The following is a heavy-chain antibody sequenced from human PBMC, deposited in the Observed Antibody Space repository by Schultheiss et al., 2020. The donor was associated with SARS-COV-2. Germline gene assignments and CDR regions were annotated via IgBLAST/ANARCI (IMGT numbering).Heavy chain of an antibody. CDR2: IYTSGST. V-gene: IGHV4-4*07. D-gene: IGHD2-2*03. Sequence: SETLSLTCTVSGGSISSYYWSWIRQPAGKGLEWIGRIYTSGSTNYNPSLKSRVTISVDTSKNQFSLKLSSVTAADTAVYYCASWSGYCSSTSCYDPVDYWGQGTLVTVSS. J-gene: IGHJ4*02. CDR1: GGSISSYY. CDR3: ASWSGYCSSTSCYDPVDY.